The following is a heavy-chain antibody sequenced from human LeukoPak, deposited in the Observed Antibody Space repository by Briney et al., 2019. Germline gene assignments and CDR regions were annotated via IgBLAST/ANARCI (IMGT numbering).Heavy chain of an antibody. Sequence: PSETLSLTCAVYGGSFSGYYWSWIRQPPGKGLEWIGEINHSGSTNYNPSLKSRVTISVDTSKNQFSLNLSSVTAADTAVNYCARGGDGYNRECFDYWGQGTLVTVSS. J-gene: IGHJ4*02. CDR1: GGSFSGYY. D-gene: IGHD5-24*01. CDR2: INHSGST. CDR3: ARGGDGYNRECFDY. V-gene: IGHV4-34*01.